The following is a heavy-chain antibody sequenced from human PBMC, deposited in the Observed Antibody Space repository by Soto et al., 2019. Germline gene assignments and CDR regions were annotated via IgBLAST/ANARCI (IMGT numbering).Heavy chain of an antibody. D-gene: IGHD2-15*01. J-gene: IGHJ4*02. Sequence: GGSLRLSCAASGFTFSSYAMSWVRRAPGKGLEWVSAIDGSGGSTYHADSVKGRFTISRDNSRNTLFMQMDSLRAEDTAVYYCAKGSSPGRPYYFDYWGRGTLVTVSS. CDR1: GFTFSSYA. CDR2: IDGSGGST. V-gene: IGHV3-23*01. CDR3: AKGSSPGRPYYFDY.